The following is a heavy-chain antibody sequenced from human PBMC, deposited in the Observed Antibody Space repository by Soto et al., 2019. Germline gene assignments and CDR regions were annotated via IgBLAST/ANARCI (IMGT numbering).Heavy chain of an antibody. J-gene: IGHJ5*02. D-gene: IGHD4-17*01. Sequence: EVQLMESGGGLVQPGGSLRLSCAASGFTFTTYWMSWLRQAPRKGLEWVAHINRDGGEKYYVDSVRGRFTISRDNAKNSLYLQMISLRAEDAAVYYCAKWGSNDNGQNHWGPGTLVSVSS. V-gene: IGHV3-7*02. CDR2: INRDGGEK. CDR1: GFTFTTYW. CDR3: AKWGSNDNGQNH.